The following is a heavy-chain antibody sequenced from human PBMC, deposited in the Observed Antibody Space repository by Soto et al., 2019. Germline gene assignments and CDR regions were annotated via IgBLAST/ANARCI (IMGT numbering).Heavy chain of an antibody. J-gene: IGHJ4*02. CDR2: IYSDADK. Sequence: QIRLKESGPTLVKPTQTLTLTCTFSGFSLTPTRVGVGWIRQPPGKALEWLALIYSDADKRYSPSLKSRLIITQDTSKNLVFLTMTNMDPADTATYFCAHSAYAYGLPGDYWGQGTLVTVSS. CDR1: GFSLTPTRVG. CDR3: AHSAYAYGLPGDY. D-gene: IGHD2-2*01. V-gene: IGHV2-5*02.